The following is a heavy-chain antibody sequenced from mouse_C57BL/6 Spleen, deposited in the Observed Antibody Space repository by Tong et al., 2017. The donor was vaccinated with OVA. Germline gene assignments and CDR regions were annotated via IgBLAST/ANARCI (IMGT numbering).Heavy chain of an antibody. D-gene: IGHD1-1*01. CDR1: GFSLTSYA. CDR3: AREYYGSSHWYFDV. CDR2: IWTGGGT. J-gene: IGHJ1*03. V-gene: IGHV2-9-1*01. Sequence: VQLQESGPGLVAPSQSLSITCTVSGFSLTSYAISWVRQPPGKGLEWLGVIWTGGGTNYNSALKSRLSISKDNSKSQVFLKMNSLQTDDTARYYCAREYYGSSHWYFDVWGTGTTVTVSS.